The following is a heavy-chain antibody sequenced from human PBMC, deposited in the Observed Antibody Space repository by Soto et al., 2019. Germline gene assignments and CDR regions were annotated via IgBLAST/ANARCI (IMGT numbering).Heavy chain of an antibody. Sequence: GESLKISCKGSGYSFAGYWITWVRQKPGKGLEWVGRIDPSDSQTYYSPSFRGHVTISVTKSITTVFLQWSSLRASDTAMYYCARQIYDSDTGPNFQYYFDSWGQGTRVTVS. V-gene: IGHV5-10-1*01. J-gene: IGHJ4*02. CDR1: GYSFAGYW. CDR2: IDPSDSQT. D-gene: IGHD3-22*01. CDR3: ARQIYDSDTGPNFQYYFDS.